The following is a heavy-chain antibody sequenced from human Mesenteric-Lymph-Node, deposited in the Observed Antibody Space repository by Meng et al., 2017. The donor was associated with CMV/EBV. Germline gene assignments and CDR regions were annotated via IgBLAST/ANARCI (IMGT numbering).Heavy chain of an antibody. V-gene: IGHV3-30*04. CDR3: ARDYSSSWYHHYYYYGMDV. D-gene: IGHD6-13*01. CDR1: GFSFSSFA. Sequence: GGSLRLSCAASGFSFSSFALHWVRQPPGKGLEWVAVISYDGSNKYYADSVKGRFTISRDSSKNTLYLQMNSLRAEDTAVYYCARDYSSSWYHHYYYYGMDVWGQGTTVTVSS. J-gene: IGHJ6*02. CDR2: ISYDGSNK.